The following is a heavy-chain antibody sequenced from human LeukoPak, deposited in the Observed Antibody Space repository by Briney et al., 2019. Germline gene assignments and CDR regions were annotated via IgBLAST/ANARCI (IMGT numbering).Heavy chain of an antibody. V-gene: IGHV3-33*03. CDR3: AKESIWANYYDSSGYFDY. Sequence: GGSLRLSCAASGFTFSSYGMHWVRQAPGKGLEWVAVIWYDGSNKYYADSVKGRFTISRDNSKNTLYLQMNSLRAEDTAVYYCAKESIWANYYDSSGYFDYWGQGTLVTVYS. CDR2: IWYDGSNK. D-gene: IGHD3-22*01. CDR1: GFTFSSYG. J-gene: IGHJ4*02.